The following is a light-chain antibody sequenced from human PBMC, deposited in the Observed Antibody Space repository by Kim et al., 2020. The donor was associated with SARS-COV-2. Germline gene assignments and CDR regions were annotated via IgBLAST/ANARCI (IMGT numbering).Light chain of an antibody. CDR1: NIGSKS. CDR3: QVWDSSGDHPVV. J-gene: IGLJ2*01. V-gene: IGLV3-21*01. Sequence: PGKTATIPWEGNNIGSKSGHWYQQKPGLAPVMVISYDSDRPSGIPERFSGSNSGYTATLTISRVEAGDEADYYCQVWDSSGDHPVVFGGGTQLTVL. CDR2: YDS.